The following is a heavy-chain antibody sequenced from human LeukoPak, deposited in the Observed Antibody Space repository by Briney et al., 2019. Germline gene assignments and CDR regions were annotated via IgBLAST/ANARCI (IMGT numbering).Heavy chain of an antibody. D-gene: IGHD5-24*01. CDR1: GGSISNYY. CDR3: ASGLQFRILDY. CDR2: IYTSGST. V-gene: IGHV4-4*07. J-gene: IGHJ4*02. Sequence: SETLSLTCTVSGGSISNYYWNWIRQPAGKGLEWIGRIYTSGSTNYNPSLKSRVTMSVDTSKNQISPKLSSVTAADTAVYYCASGLQFRILDYWGQGTLVTVPS.